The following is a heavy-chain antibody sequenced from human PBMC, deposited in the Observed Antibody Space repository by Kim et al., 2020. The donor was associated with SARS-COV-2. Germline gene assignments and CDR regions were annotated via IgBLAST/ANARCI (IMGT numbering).Heavy chain of an antibody. D-gene: IGHD2-2*01. CDR3: ARAAIRGFNYYGMDV. Sequence: DSVKGRFTISRDNAKNSLYLQMNSLRAEDTAVYYCARAAIRGFNYYGMDVWGQGTTVTVSS. J-gene: IGHJ6*02. V-gene: IGHV3-21*01.